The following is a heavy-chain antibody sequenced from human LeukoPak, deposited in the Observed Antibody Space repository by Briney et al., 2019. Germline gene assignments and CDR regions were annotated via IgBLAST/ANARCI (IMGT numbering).Heavy chain of an antibody. J-gene: IGHJ4*02. Sequence: PGGSLRLSCAASGFTFSNAWMSSVRQAPGKGLEWVGRIKSKTDGGTTDYAAPVKGRFTISRDDSKNTPYLQMNSLKTEDTAVYYCTTVDDSSGYPFDYWGQGTLVTVSS. V-gene: IGHV3-15*01. CDR2: IKSKTDGGTT. CDR1: GFTFSNAW. D-gene: IGHD3-22*01. CDR3: TTVDDSSGYPFDY.